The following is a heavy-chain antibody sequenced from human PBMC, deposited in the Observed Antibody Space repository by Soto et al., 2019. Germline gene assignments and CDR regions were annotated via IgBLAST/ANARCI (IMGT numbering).Heavy chain of an antibody. Sequence: PSETLSLTCAADGGSFIDYYRSWIRQPPGTELEWIGEINHSERLNYNASLKRRVTISVDTSKNQFFLKLRSVTVEDTAVYYGARRGHSYDSSGDANDVWGKGTMVNVS. V-gene: IGHV4-34*01. D-gene: IGHD3-22*01. CDR2: INHSERL. CDR1: GGSFIDYY. CDR3: ARRGHSYDSSGDANDV. J-gene: IGHJ3*01.